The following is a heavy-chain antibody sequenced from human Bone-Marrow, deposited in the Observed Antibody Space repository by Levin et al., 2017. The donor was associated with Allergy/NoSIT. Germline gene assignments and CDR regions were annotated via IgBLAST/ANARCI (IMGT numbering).Heavy chain of an antibody. CDR3: AKSPYGNVVFLSPTTAGPRHDYFDY. CDR2: ISWNSGDI. D-gene: IGHD1-26*01. Sequence: GGSLRLSCAASGFSFDHYAMHWVRQAPGKGLEWVSGISWNSGDIGYADSVKGRFTISRDNAKNSLYLHMNSLRGEDTAFYYCAKSPYGNVVFLSPTTAGPRHDYFDYWGQGTLVTVSS. V-gene: IGHV3-9*01. J-gene: IGHJ4*02. CDR1: GFSFDHYA.